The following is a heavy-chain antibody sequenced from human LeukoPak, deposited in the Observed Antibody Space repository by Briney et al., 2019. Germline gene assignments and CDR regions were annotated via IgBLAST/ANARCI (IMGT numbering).Heavy chain of an antibody. Sequence: GGSLRLSCAASGFTFSNYVMHWVRQAPGKGLEWVAFIRYDGSNKYYADSVKGRFTISRDNSKNTLYLQMNSLRAEDTAVYYCAKEGQAAAGPNAFDIWGQGTMVTVSS. CDR1: GFTFSNYV. V-gene: IGHV3-30*02. D-gene: IGHD6-13*01. CDR2: IRYDGSNK. CDR3: AKEGQAAAGPNAFDI. J-gene: IGHJ3*02.